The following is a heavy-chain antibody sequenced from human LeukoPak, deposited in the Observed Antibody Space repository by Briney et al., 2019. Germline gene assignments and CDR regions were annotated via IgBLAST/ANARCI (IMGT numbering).Heavy chain of an antibody. D-gene: IGHD3-16*02. Sequence: SETLSLTCAVYGGSLSGYYWGWIRQPPGKGLEWIGEINHSGSTNYDPSLKSRVTISRDTSKNQLSLKLSSVTAADTAVYYCARARMITFGGVIARYDYWGQGTLVTVSS. CDR2: INHSGST. CDR1: GGSLSGYY. V-gene: IGHV4-34*01. CDR3: ARARMITFGGVIARYDY. J-gene: IGHJ4*02.